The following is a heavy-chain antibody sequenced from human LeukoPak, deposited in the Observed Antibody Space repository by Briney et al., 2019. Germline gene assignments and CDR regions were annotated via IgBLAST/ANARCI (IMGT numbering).Heavy chain of an antibody. V-gene: IGHV3-73*01. Sequence: PGGSLRLSCAASGFTFSGSAMHWVRQASGKGLEWVGRIRSKANSYTTAYAASVKGRFTISRDDSKNTAYLQMNSLKTEDTAVYYCTRHVEDSSGYFSAWGQGTLVTVSS. J-gene: IGHJ4*02. D-gene: IGHD3-22*01. CDR1: GFTFSGSA. CDR3: TRHVEDSSGYFSA. CDR2: IRSKANSYTT.